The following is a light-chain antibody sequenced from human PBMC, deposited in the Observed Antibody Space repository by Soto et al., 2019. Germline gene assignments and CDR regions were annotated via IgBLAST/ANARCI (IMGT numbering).Light chain of an antibody. V-gene: IGLV2-23*02. Sequence: QSALTQPASVSGSPGQSITISCTGASSDVGAYNLVSWYQQHPGKAPKLMISEVSQRPSGVSNRFSGSKSGNAASLTISGLQAEDAADYYCCSYAGGSTLYVFGTGTKLTVL. CDR1: SSDVGAYNL. CDR2: EVS. J-gene: IGLJ1*01. CDR3: CSYAGGSTLYV.